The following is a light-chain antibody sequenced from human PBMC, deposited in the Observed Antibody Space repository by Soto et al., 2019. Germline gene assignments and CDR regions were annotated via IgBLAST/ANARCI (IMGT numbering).Light chain of an antibody. J-gene: IGKJ4*01. Sequence: DIQLTQSPSFLSASVGDRVTITCRASQGILNYLAWYQQKPGRAPKLLIYAASSLQSGVPSRFSGSGSGTEFTLTITSLQPEDFATYYCEQLNTYPLTFGGGTKVEIK. V-gene: IGKV1-9*01. CDR1: QGILNY. CDR3: EQLNTYPLT. CDR2: AAS.